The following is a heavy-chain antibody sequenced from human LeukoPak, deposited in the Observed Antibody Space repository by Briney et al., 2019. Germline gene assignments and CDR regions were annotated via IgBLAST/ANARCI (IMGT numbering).Heavy chain of an antibody. D-gene: IGHD3-22*01. V-gene: IGHV4-61*02. Sequence: SETLSLTCTVSGGSISSGSYYWSWIRQPAGKGLEWIGRIYTSGSTNYNPSLKSRVTISVGTSKNQFSLKLSSVTAADTAVYYCARNRDYYDSSGYLVLWYWGQGTLVTVSS. CDR3: ARNRDYYDSSGYLVLWY. J-gene: IGHJ4*02. CDR1: GGSISSGSYY. CDR2: IYTSGST.